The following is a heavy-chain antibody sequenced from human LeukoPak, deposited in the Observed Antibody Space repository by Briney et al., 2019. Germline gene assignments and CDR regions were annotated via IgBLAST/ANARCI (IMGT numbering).Heavy chain of an antibody. CDR1: GFILRTYV. Sequence: GGSLRLSCAGSGFILRTYVMAWLRQAPGKGLECVSGVSGSGGATYYADSVKGRFTISRDTSKNTVFLQMNSLRAEDTAVYYCAKTLVLMVYAPFDYWGQGTLVTVSS. J-gene: IGHJ4*02. V-gene: IGHV3-23*01. CDR2: VSGSGGAT. D-gene: IGHD2-8*01. CDR3: AKTLVLMVYAPFDY.